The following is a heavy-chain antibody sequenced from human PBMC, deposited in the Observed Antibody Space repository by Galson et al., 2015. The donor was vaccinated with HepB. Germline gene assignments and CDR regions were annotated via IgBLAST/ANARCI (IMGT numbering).Heavy chain of an antibody. D-gene: IGHD3-16*01. CDR2: ISGSGGST. CDR3: AKDGGWGIPASYYCDY. J-gene: IGHJ4*02. V-gene: IGHV3-23*01. CDR1: GFTFSSYA. Sequence: SLRLSCAASGFTFSSYAMSWVRQAPGKGLEWVSAISGSGGSTYYADSVKGRFTISRDNSKNTLYLQMNSLRAEDTAVYYCAKDGGWGIPASYYCDYWGQGTLVTVSS.